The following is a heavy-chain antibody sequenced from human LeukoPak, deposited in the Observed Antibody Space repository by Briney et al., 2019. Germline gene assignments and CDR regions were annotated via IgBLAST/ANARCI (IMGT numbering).Heavy chain of an antibody. CDR2: ISSSSSYT. V-gene: IGHV3-11*06. Sequence: GGSLRLSCAASGFTFSDYYMSWIRQAPGKGLEWVPYISSSSSYTNYADSVKGRFTISRDNAKNSLYLQMNSLRAEDTAVYYCARDLRYSSSSQTSYGMDVWGQGTTVTVSS. CDR3: ARDLRYSSSSQTSYGMDV. J-gene: IGHJ6*02. D-gene: IGHD6-6*01. CDR1: GFTFSDYY.